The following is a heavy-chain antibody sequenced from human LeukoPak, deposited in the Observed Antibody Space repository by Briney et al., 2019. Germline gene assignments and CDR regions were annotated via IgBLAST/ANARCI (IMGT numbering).Heavy chain of an antibody. CDR1: GFSFRNYW. Sequence: GGSLRLSCVASGFSFRNYWMHWVRQLPGKGLVWVARIDRDGSPTTYADSVKGRFTISRDNARNTLFLQMNSLRDEDTAIYHCARGPSSTSSWPGLDYLGQGTRVTVSS. CDR2: IDRDGSPT. CDR3: ARGPSSTSSWPGLDY. J-gene: IGHJ4*02. V-gene: IGHV3-74*01. D-gene: IGHD6-13*01.